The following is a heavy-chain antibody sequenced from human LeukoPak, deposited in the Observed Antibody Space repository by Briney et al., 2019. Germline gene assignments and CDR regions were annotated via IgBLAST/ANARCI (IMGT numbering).Heavy chain of an antibody. V-gene: IGHV3-33*01. J-gene: IGHJ2*01. CDR3: ARGLSSGWDWYFDL. D-gene: IGHD6-19*01. Sequence: GGSLRLSCAASGFTFSSYGMHWVRQAPGKGLEWVAVIWYDGSNKYYADSVKGRFTISSDNSKNTLYLQMNSLRAEDTAVYYCARGLSSGWDWYFDLWGRGTLVTVSS. CDR1: GFTFSSYG. CDR2: IWYDGSNK.